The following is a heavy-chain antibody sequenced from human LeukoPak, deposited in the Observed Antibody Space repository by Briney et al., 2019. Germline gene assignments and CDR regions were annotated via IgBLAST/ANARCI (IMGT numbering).Heavy chain of an antibody. J-gene: IGHJ4*02. D-gene: IGHD1-20*01. CDR2: IYHSGST. CDR1: GGSISSSNW. CDR3: ARGLDNWNVYIFDY. V-gene: IGHV4-4*02. Sequence: SETLSLTCAVSGGSISSSNWWSWVRQPPEKGLEWIGEIYHSGSTNYNPSLKSRVTISVDKSKNQFSLKLSSVTAADTAVYYCARGLDNWNVYIFDYWGLGTLVTVSS.